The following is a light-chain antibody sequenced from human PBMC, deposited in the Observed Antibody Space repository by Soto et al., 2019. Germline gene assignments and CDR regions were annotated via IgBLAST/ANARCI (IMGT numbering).Light chain of an antibody. Sequence: QSALTQPASVSGSPGQSITISCSGTSSDIGYYKYVSWYQQFPGKAPQLVIYEVNNRPSGVSNRFSGSKSGNTASLTISGVQTEDEAHYFCSSHASTNSLVFGGGTKLTVL. CDR2: EVN. V-gene: IGLV2-14*01. CDR1: SSDIGYYKY. CDR3: SSHASTNSLV. J-gene: IGLJ2*01.